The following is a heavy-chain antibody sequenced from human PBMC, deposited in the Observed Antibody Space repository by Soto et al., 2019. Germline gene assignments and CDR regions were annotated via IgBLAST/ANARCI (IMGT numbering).Heavy chain of an antibody. Sequence: EVQLLESGGGLVQPGGSLRVSCAASGFTFSTYAMSWVRQAPGKGLEWVSAISGSGNSTYYADSVKGRLTISRDNSKNTLHLQMNSLRAEDTAVYYCAKDGGIAGAVEYFQLWGQGTLVTVSS. CDR1: GFTFSTYA. CDR2: ISGSGNST. CDR3: AKDGGIAGAVEYFQL. D-gene: IGHD6-13*01. V-gene: IGHV3-23*01. J-gene: IGHJ1*01.